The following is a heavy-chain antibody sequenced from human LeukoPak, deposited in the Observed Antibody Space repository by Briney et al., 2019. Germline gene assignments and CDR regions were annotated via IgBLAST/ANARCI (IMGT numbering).Heavy chain of an antibody. CDR2: INHSRST. J-gene: IGHJ4*02. CDR3: ARRVRYYYDSSGYYADY. D-gene: IGHD3-22*01. Sequence: SETLSLTCAVYGGSFSGYYWSWIRQPPGKGLEWIGEINHSRSTNYNPSLKSRVTISVDTSKNQFSLKLSSVTAADTAVYYCARRVRYYYDSSGYYADYWGQGTLVTVSS. CDR1: GGSFSGYY. V-gene: IGHV4-34*01.